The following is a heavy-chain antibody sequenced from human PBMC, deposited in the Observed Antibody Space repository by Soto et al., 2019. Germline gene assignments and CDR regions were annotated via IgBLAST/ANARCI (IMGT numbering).Heavy chain of an antibody. Sequence: QLQLQESGPGLVKPSETLSLTCTVSGGSISSSSYYWGWIRQPPGKGLEWIGSIYYSGSTYYNPSLKSRVTISVDTSKNQFSLKLSSVTAADTAVYYCARHPPDPTYYDYIWGSYRKPYWFDPWGQGTLVTVSS. CDR1: GGSISSSSYY. J-gene: IGHJ5*02. V-gene: IGHV4-39*01. CDR3: ARHPPDPTYYDYIWGSYRKPYWFDP. D-gene: IGHD3-16*02. CDR2: IYYSGST.